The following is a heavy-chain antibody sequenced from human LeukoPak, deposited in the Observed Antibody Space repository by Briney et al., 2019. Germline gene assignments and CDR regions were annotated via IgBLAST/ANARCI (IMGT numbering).Heavy chain of an antibody. Sequence: SETLSLTCTVSGGSISSYYWSWIRQPPGKGLEWIGYIYYSGSTNYNPSLKSRVTISVDTSKNQFSLKLSSVTAADTAVYYWAGRRAGGGDWYFDLWGRGTLVTVSS. CDR3: AGRRAGGGDWYFDL. D-gene: IGHD1-26*01. J-gene: IGHJ2*01. V-gene: IGHV4-59*01. CDR1: GGSISSYY. CDR2: IYYSGST.